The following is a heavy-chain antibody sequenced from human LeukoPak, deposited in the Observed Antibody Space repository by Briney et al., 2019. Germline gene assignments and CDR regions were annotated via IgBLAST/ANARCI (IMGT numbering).Heavy chain of an antibody. CDR3: AKGLRDYYDSSGYFAY. CDR2: ISWNSGSI. J-gene: IGHJ4*02. Sequence: GGSLRLSCAASGFTFDDYAMHWVRQAPGKGLEWVSGISWNSGSIGYADSVKGRFTISRDNAKDSLYLQMNSLRAEDTALYYCAKGLRDYYDSSGYFAYWGQGTLVTVSS. CDR1: GFTFDDYA. V-gene: IGHV3-9*01. D-gene: IGHD3-22*01.